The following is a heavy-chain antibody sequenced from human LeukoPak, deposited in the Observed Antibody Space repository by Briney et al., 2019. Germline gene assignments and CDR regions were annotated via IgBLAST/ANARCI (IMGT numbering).Heavy chain of an antibody. J-gene: IGHJ4*02. CDR2: IHPNNGDT. CDR3: ARDGPAQMVDLDY. CDR1: GYTFSGTGWY. V-gene: IGHV1-2*02. D-gene: IGHD3-10*01. Sequence: ASVKVSCKASGYTFSGTGWYLYWLRQAPGQGLERMGWIHPNNGDTAYAQKLEGRVAMTRDTSISTAYMEVRRLRPDDTAVYFCARDGPAQMVDLDYWGQGTLVTVSS.